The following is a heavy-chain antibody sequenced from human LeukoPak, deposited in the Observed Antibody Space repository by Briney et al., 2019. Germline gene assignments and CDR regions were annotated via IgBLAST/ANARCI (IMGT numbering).Heavy chain of an antibody. CDR3: AKDPFGYSYGRNWFDP. J-gene: IGHJ5*02. V-gene: IGHV3-9*01. CDR2: ISWNSGSI. CDR1: GFTFDDYA. D-gene: IGHD5-18*01. Sequence: PGRSLRLSCAASGFTFDDYAMHWVRQAPGRGLEWVSGISWNSGSIGYADSVKGRFTISRDNAKNSLYLQMNSLRAEDTALYYCAKDPFGYSYGRNWFDPWGQGTLVTVSS.